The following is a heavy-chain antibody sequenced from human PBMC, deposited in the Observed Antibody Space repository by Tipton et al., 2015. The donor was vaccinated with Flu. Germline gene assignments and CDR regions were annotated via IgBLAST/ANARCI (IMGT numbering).Heavy chain of an antibody. J-gene: IGHJ3*02. CDR1: GASINNYY. V-gene: IGHV4-59*01. CDR2: IYYSGSI. D-gene: IGHD3-16*01. CDR3: AREWGDAFDI. Sequence: LRLSCTVSGASINNYYWSWIRQPPGKGLEWIGYIYYSGSISYNPSLKSRVTISVDTSKNQFSLKLSSVTAADTAVYYCAREWGDAFDIWGQGTMVTVSS.